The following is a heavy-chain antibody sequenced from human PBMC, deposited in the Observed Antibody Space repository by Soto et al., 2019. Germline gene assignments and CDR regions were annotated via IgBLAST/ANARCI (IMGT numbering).Heavy chain of an antibody. CDR2: VNWNGGST. CDR1: GFTFDDYG. J-gene: IGHJ4*02. D-gene: IGHD1-26*01. Sequence: EVQLVESGGGVLRPGGSLRLSCAASGFTFDDYGMSWARQAPGKGLEWVSGVNWNGGSTGYADSVKGRFTISRDNAKNSLYMQMNSLRAEDTAFYYCVRGASLNFDYWGQGTLVTVSS. V-gene: IGHV3-20*04. CDR3: VRGASLNFDY.